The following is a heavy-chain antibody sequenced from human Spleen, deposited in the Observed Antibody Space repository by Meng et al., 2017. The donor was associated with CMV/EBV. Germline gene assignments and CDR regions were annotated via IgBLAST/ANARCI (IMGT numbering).Heavy chain of an antibody. J-gene: IGHJ2*01. V-gene: IGHV4-4*02. CDR2: IYHSGTT. D-gene: IGHD3-16*01. Sequence: TCAVSVGSISSNNWWSWVRQHPGKGLEWIGEIYHSGTTNYNPSLESRVTISVDKSKNQFSLKLRSVTAADTAVYYCARGAGGYWYFDLWGRGTLVTVSS. CDR1: VGSISSNNW. CDR3: ARGAGGYWYFDL.